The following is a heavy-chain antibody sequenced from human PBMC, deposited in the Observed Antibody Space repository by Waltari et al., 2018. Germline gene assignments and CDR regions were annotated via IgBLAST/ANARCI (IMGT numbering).Heavy chain of an antibody. D-gene: IGHD3-22*01. CDR1: GGTFSSYA. Sequence: QVQLVQSGAEVKKPGSSVKVSCKASGGTFSSYAISWVRQAPGQGLEWMGGMIPIFGTANYAQKFQGRVTITADESTSTAYMELSSLRSEDTAVYYCARTFQYYYDSSGYPYYFDYWGQGTLVTVSS. CDR2: MIPIFGTA. J-gene: IGHJ4*02. V-gene: IGHV1-69*01. CDR3: ARTFQYYYDSSGYPYYFDY.